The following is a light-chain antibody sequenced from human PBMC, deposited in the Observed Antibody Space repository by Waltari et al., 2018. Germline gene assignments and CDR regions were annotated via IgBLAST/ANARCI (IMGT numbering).Light chain of an antibody. CDR3: CSYAGSSLHYV. CDR2: DVN. Sequence: QSALTQPRSVSGSPGQSVTISCTGTSSDVGAYNYVSWYQHHPGKAPKLMIYDVNKRPSGVPDRLSGSKSGNTASLTISGLQAEDEADYHCCSYAGSSLHYVFGTVTKVTVL. V-gene: IGLV2-11*01. J-gene: IGLJ1*01. CDR1: SSDVGAYNY.